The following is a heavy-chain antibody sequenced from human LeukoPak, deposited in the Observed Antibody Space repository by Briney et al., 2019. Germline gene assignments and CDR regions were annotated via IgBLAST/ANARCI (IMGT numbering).Heavy chain of an antibody. V-gene: IGHV4-59*01. CDR1: GGSISSSH. D-gene: IGHD3-22*01. CDR3: ARGYYDARGDSNPFDI. CDR2: TSHSGST. Sequence: SETLSLTCTVSGGSISSSHWSWIRQPPERGLEWIGYTSHSGSTNYKPSLKSRVNISIDTSKNQFSLKLTSVTAADTAMYYCARGYYDARGDSNPFDIWGQGTMVTVSS. J-gene: IGHJ3*02.